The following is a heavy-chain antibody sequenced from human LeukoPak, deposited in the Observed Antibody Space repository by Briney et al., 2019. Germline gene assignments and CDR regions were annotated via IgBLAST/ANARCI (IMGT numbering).Heavy chain of an antibody. Sequence: GGSLRLSCAASGFTFSDYAMSWVRQAPGKGLEWVSVIYSGGSTYYADSVKGRFTISRDNSENTLYLQMHNLRAADTAVYYCARGLYYYDTSAYYYYWGQGTLVTVSS. CDR3: ARGLYYYDTSAYYYY. CDR1: GFTFSDYA. D-gene: IGHD3-22*01. V-gene: IGHV3-23*03. CDR2: IYSGGST. J-gene: IGHJ4*02.